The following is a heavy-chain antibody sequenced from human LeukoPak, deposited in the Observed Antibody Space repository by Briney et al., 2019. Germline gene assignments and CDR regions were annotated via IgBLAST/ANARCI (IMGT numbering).Heavy chain of an antibody. CDR3: AKANSAYYYDSSGYYYDY. Sequence: GRSLRLSCAASGFTFSSYGMHWVRQAPGKGLEWVAVISYDGSNKYYADSVKGRFTNSRDNSKNTLYLQMNSLRAEDTAVYYCAKANSAYYYDSSGYYYDYWGQGTLVTVSS. J-gene: IGHJ4*02. CDR2: ISYDGSNK. V-gene: IGHV3-30*18. D-gene: IGHD3-22*01. CDR1: GFTFSSYG.